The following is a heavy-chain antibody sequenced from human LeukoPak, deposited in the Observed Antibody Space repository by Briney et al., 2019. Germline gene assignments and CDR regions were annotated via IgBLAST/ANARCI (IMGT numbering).Heavy chain of an antibody. V-gene: IGHV4-4*07. J-gene: IGHJ4*02. CDR3: ARGVVAAVGSFDY. CDR2: IYTSGST. D-gene: IGHD2-2*01. CDR1: GDSINSFY. Sequence: PSETLSLTCTVSGDSINSFYWSWIRQPAGKGLEWIGRIYTSGSTNYSPSLKSRVTISVDTSKNQFSLKLSSVTAADTAVYYCARGVVAAVGSFDYWGQGTQVTVSS.